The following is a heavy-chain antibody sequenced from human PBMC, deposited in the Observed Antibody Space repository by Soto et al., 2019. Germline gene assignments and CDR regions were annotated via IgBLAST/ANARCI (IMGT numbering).Heavy chain of an antibody. CDR2: ISAYNGNT. CDR1: GYTFTSYG. CDR3: ARDARHSGITIFGVVMPDDAFDI. D-gene: IGHD3-3*01. J-gene: IGHJ3*02. Sequence: ASVKVSCKASGYTFTSYGISWVRQAPGQRLERMGWISAYNGNTNYAQKLQGRATMTTDTSTSTAYMELRSLRSDDTAVYYCARDARHSGITIFGVVMPDDAFDIWGQGTMVTVSS. V-gene: IGHV1-18*01.